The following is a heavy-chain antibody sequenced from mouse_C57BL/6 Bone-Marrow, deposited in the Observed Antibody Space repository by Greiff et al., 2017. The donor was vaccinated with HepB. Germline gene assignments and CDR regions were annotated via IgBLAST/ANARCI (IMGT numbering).Heavy chain of an antibody. CDR2: IDPANGNT. CDR3: ARCPLCYYGSRRYAMDY. CDR1: GFNIKNTY. D-gene: IGHD1-1*01. J-gene: IGHJ4*01. Sequence: EVQLQQSVAELVRPGASVKLSCTASGFNIKNTYMHWVKQRPEQGLEWIGRIDPANGNTKYDPKFQGKATITADTSSNTAYLQLSSLTSEDTAIYYCARCPLCYYGSRRYAMDYWGQGTSVTVSS. V-gene: IGHV14-3*01.